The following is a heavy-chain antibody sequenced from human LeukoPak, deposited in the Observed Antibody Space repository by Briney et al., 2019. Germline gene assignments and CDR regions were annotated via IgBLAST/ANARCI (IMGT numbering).Heavy chain of an antibody. CDR2: IYISGST. CDR1: GGSISSYY. J-gene: IGHJ6*03. V-gene: IGHV4-4*07. CDR3: ARESTLPYYYYYMDV. D-gene: IGHD2-2*01. Sequence: SETLSLTCTVSGGSISSYYWSWIRQPAGKGLEWIWRIYISGSTNYNPSLKSRVTMSVDTSKNQFSLKLSSVTDADTAVYYCARESTLPYYYYYMDVWGKGTTVTVSS.